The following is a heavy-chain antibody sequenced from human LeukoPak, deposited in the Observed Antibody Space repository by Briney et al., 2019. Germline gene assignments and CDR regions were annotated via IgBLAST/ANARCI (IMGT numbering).Heavy chain of an antibody. CDR1: AGSISGFF. Sequence: PSETLSLTCTVSAGSISGFFWSSIRQPPGKGLEWIGYISYSGSTNYNPSLKSRVTISADTSKNQVSLKLSSVTAADTAVYYCARTYRYGSFPVYHFYMDVWGKGTTVTVSS. V-gene: IGHV4-59*01. CDR2: ISYSGST. D-gene: IGHD5-18*01. CDR3: ARTYRYGSFPVYHFYMDV. J-gene: IGHJ6*03.